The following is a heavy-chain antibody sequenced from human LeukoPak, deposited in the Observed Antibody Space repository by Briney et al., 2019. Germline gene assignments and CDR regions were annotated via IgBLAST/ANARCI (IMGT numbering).Heavy chain of an antibody. V-gene: IGHV3-66*01. CDR3: ARGGYYNILTGFRSKILGFDY. CDR1: EFSVGSNY. D-gene: IGHD3-9*01. J-gene: IGHJ4*02. Sequence: GGSLRLSCAASEFSVGSNYMTWVRQAPGKGLEWVSLIYSGGSTYYPDSVKGRFTISRDNSKNTLYLQMHSLRAEDTAVYYCARGGYYNILTGFRSKILGFDYWGQGTLVTVSS. CDR2: IYSGGST.